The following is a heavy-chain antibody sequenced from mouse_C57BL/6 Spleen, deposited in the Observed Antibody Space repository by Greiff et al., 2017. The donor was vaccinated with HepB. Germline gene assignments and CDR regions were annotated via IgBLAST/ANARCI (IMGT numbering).Heavy chain of an antibody. CDR3: ARSNGC. CDR1: GYTFTSYW. Sequence: QVQLQQPGAELVKPGASVKLSCKASGYTFTSYWMQWVKQRPGQGLEWIGEIDPSDSYTNYNQKFKGKATLTVDTSSSTAYMQLSSLTSEDSAVYYCARSNGCWGQGTLVTVSA. J-gene: IGHJ3*02. CDR2: IDPSDSYT. V-gene: IGHV1-50*01.